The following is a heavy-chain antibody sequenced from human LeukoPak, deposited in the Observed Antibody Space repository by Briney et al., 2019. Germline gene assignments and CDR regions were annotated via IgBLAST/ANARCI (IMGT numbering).Heavy chain of an antibody. V-gene: IGHV3-23*01. CDR1: GFTFNNSA. Sequence: GGSLRLSCAASGFTFNNSAMSWVRQAPGKGLEWVSTLSGSGITTYYADSVKGRFTISRDNSKNTLYLQMNSLRAEDTAVYYCAKGIYSSGWSYFDYWGHGTLVTVSS. CDR2: LSGSGITT. J-gene: IGHJ4*01. CDR3: AKGIYSSGWSYFDY. D-gene: IGHD6-19*01.